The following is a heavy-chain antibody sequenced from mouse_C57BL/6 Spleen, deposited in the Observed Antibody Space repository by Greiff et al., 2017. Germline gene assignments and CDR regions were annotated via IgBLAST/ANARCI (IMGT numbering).Heavy chain of an antibody. Sequence: QVQLQQPGAELVKPGASVKLSCKASGYTFTSYWMHWVKQRPGQGLEWIGMIHPNIGSTTYNEKFKSKATLTVDKSSSPAYMQLSSLTAEDSAVYYCARSGDQYYAMDYWGQGTSVTVSS. CDR3: ARSGDQYYAMDY. CDR2: IHPNIGST. V-gene: IGHV1-64*01. CDR1: GYTFTSYW. J-gene: IGHJ4*01. D-gene: IGHD3-1*01.